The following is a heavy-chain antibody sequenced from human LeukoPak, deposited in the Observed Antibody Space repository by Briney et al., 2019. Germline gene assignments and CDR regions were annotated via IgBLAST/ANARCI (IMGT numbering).Heavy chain of an antibody. CDR3: ARSYDYVWGSYRPFYYFGY. J-gene: IGHJ4*02. V-gene: IGHV3-7*01. D-gene: IGHD3-16*02. CDR2: IKQDGSEK. Sequence: GGSLRLSCAASGFTFSVYWMSWVRQAPGKGLEWVANIKQDGSEKYYVDSVKGRFTISRDNAKNSLYLQMNSLRAEDTAVYYCARSYDYVWGSYRPFYYFGYWGQGTLVTVSS. CDR1: GFTFSVYW.